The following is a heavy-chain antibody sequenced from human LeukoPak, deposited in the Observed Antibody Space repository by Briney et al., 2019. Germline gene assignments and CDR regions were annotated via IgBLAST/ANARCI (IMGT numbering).Heavy chain of an antibody. Sequence: PSETLSLTCTVSGGSISSGYYWAWIRQSPGKSLKYIGNIYRSGSTYYDPSLRGRVTISVDTSKNQYSLRLSSVTAADTALYFCAREGNSGSYENYFDSWGQGALVTVSS. J-gene: IGHJ4*02. CDR3: AREGNSGSYENYFDS. CDR1: GGSISSGYY. CDR2: IYRSGST. V-gene: IGHV4-38-2*02. D-gene: IGHD1-26*01.